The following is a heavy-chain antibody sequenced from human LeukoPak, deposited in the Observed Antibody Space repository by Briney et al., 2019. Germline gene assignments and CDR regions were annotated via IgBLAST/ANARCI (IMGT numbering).Heavy chain of an antibody. CDR1: GGSFSGYY. D-gene: IGHD6-13*01. J-gene: IGHJ6*02. V-gene: IGHV4-34*01. CDR2: INHSGST. CDR3: ARSEHPGIAAAAPYGMDV. Sequence: SETLSLTCAVYGGSFSGYYWSWIRQPPGKGLEWIGEINHSGSTNYNPSPKSRVTISVDTSKNQFSLKLSSVTAADTAVYYCARSEHPGIAAAAPYGMDVWGQGTTVTVSS.